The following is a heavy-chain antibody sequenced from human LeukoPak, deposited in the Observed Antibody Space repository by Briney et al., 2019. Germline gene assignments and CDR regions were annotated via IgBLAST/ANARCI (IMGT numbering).Heavy chain of an antibody. CDR3: AKGVGYSYGGSSDY. V-gene: IGHV3-7*03. CDR1: GGTFSSYY. D-gene: IGHD5-18*01. J-gene: IGHJ4*02. CDR2: IKQDGSEK. Sequence: GGSLRLSCIVSGGTFSSYYMTWVRQAPGKGLEWVANIKQDGSEKFYVDSVKGRFTISRDNAKNSLYLQMNSLRTEDTALYYCAKGVGYSYGGSSDYWGQGTLVTVSS.